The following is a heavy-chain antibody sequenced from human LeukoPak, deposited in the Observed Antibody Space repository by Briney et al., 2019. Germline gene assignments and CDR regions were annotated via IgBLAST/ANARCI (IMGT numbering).Heavy chain of an antibody. CDR3: AREQGSSWTLTYFQH. CDR2: ISDDGSNE. D-gene: IGHD6-13*01. J-gene: IGHJ1*01. CDR1: GFTFSSYA. V-gene: IGHV3-30-3*01. Sequence: QPGRSLRLSCAASGFTFSSYAMHWVRQAPGKGLEWVAIISDDGSNEYYADSVKGRFTISRDNAKNSLYLQMNSLRAEDTAVYYCAREQGSSWTLTYFQHWGQGTLVTVSS.